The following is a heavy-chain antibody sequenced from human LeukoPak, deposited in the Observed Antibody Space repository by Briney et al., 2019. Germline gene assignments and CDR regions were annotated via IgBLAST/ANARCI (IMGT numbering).Heavy chain of an antibody. J-gene: IGHJ5*02. CDR1: GDSISSFF. V-gene: IGHV4-4*07. Sequence: SETLSLTCTVSGDSISSFFWSWIRQPAGKGLEWIGRIHGSGSKNYNPSLRSRVTMSVDTSKNQFSLKLNSVTAADTAVYYCAKWHIENLVRWFDPWGQGTLVTVSS. CDR2: IHGSGSK. D-gene: IGHD2-21*01. CDR3: AKWHIENLVRWFDP.